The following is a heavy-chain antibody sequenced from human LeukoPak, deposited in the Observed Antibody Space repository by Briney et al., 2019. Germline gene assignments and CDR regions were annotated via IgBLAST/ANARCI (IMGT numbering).Heavy chain of an antibody. CDR2: ISAYNGNT. D-gene: IGHD3-9*01. Sequence: ASVKVSCKASGYTFTSYGISWVRQAPGQGLEWMGWISAYNGNTNYAQKLQGRVTITTDESTSTAYMELSSLRSEDTAVYYCARGPPDILTGYDYYYYMDVWGKGTTVTVSS. J-gene: IGHJ6*03. CDR1: GYTFTSYG. V-gene: IGHV1-18*01. CDR3: ARGPPDILTGYDYYYYMDV.